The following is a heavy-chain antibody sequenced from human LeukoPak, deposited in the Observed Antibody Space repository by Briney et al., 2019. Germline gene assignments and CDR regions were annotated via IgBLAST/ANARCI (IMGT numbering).Heavy chain of an antibody. J-gene: IGHJ6*03. CDR1: GYTFTSYG. CDR2: ISAYNGNT. CDR3: ARVKLASGYSYGFYYYYYMDV. Sequence: ASVKVSCKASGYTFTSYGISWVRQAPGQGLEWMGWISAYNGNTNYAQKLQGRVTMTTDTSTSTAYMELRSLRSDDTAVYYCARVKLASGYSYGFYYYYYMDVWGKGTTVTISS. D-gene: IGHD5-18*01. V-gene: IGHV1-18*01.